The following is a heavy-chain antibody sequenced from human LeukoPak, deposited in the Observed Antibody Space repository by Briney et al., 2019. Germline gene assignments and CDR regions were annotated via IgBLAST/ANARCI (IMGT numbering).Heavy chain of an antibody. J-gene: IGHJ4*02. CDR2: IDSSGST. CDR1: GGSISSSRYF. V-gene: IGHV4-39*07. CDR3: ARIDSTAGGDY. D-gene: IGHD3-9*01. Sequence: SETLSLTCTVSGGSISSSRYFWGWIRQPPGKGLEWIGSIDSSGSTYYNPALKSRVTISVDTSKNHFSLRLSSVTAADTAVYYCARIDSTAGGDYWGQGTLVSVSS.